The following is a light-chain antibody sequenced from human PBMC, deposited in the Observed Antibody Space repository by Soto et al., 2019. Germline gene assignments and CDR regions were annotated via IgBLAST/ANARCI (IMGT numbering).Light chain of an antibody. CDR2: AAS. CDR1: QGISSY. V-gene: IGKV1-8*01. J-gene: IGKJ5*01. Sequence: IRTTQSPSSLSASTGDRVTITCRASQGISSYLAWYQQKPGKAPKLLIYAASTLQSGVPSRFSGSGSGTDFTLTISCLQSEDFATYYCQQYYSYPFAFGQGTRLEI. CDR3: QQYYSYPFA.